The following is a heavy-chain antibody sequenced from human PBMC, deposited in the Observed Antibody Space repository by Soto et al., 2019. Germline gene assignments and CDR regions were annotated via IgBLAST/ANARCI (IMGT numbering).Heavy chain of an antibody. CDR3: ARAYDWNYQQCLWY. CDR1: GYTFTSYG. V-gene: IGHV1-18*01. CDR2: ISDYNGNT. J-gene: IGHJ4*02. Sequence: QVQLVQSGAEVKKPGASVKVSCKASGYTFTSYGISWVRQAPGQGLEWMGWISDYNGNTNYAQKLQGRVTMTTDTSTSPAYLELRSMRSDATAVYYCARAYDWNYQQCLWYWGQGTLVTVSS. D-gene: IGHD1-7*01.